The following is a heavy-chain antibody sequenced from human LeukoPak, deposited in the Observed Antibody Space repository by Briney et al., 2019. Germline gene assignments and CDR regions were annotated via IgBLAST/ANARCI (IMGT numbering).Heavy chain of an antibody. Sequence: GGSLRLSCAASGFTFSNAWMSWVRQAPGKGLEWVGRIKSKTDGGTTDYAAPVKGRFTISRDDSKNTLYLQMNSLKTEDTAVYYCTTGSDTAMVTYPFDYWGQGTLVTGSS. CDR3: TTGSDTAMVTYPFDY. D-gene: IGHD5-18*01. CDR1: GFTFSNAW. V-gene: IGHV3-15*01. J-gene: IGHJ4*02. CDR2: IKSKTDGGTT.